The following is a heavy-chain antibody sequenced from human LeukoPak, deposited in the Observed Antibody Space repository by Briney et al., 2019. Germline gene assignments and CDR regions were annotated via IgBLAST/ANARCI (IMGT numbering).Heavy chain of an antibody. V-gene: IGHV3-15*01. CDR3: ARGPDTNYDY. D-gene: IGHD4-11*01. J-gene: IGHJ4*02. CDR2: IKSKTDGGTT. Sequence: PGGSLRLSCAASGFTFSNAWMSWVRQAPGKGLEWVGRIKSKTDGGTTDYAAPVKGRFTISRDDSKNSLYLQLNSLKTEDTAVYYCARGPDTNYDYWGQGTLVTVSS. CDR1: GFTFSNAW.